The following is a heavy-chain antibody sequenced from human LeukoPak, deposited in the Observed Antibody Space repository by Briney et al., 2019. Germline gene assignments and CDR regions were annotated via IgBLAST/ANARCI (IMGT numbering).Heavy chain of an antibody. J-gene: IGHJ4*02. CDR2: IYYSGST. CDR1: GGSISSSSYY. D-gene: IGHD1-1*01. Sequence: PSETLSLTCTVSGGSISSSSYYWGWIRQPPGKGLEWIGSIYYSGSTYYNPSLKSRVTISVDTSKNQFSLKLSSVTAADTAVYYCARVMRRGRFPGQIDYWGQGTLVTVSS. V-gene: IGHV4-39*07. CDR3: ARVMRRGRFPGQIDY.